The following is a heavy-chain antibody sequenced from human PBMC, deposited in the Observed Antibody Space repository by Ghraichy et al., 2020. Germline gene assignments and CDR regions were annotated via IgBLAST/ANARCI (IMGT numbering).Heavy chain of an antibody. CDR3: ARASRVVRFYYYDGMDV. V-gene: IGHV3-48*02. J-gene: IGHJ6*02. Sequence: GESLRLSCVGSGFTFGDYNLNWVRQSPGKGLEWISYISTSSRSIFYADSVKGRFTISRDNAQNSLFLQMKSLRDEDTAVYYCARASRVVRFYYYDGMDVWGQGTPVTVSS. CDR2: ISTSSRSI. D-gene: IGHD4-23*01. CDR1: GFTFGDYN.